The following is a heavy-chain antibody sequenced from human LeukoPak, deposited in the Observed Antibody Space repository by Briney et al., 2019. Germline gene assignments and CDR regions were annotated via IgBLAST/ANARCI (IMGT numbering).Heavy chain of an antibody. CDR3: ASPPNYYDSSGYFLYYFDY. J-gene: IGHJ4*02. CDR2: INPNSGGT. CDR1: GYTFTGYY. V-gene: IGHV1-2*04. D-gene: IGHD3-22*01. Sequence: GASVKVSCKASGYTFTGYYMHRVRQAPGQGLEWMGWINPNSGGTNYAQKFQGWVTMTRDTSISTAYMELSRLRSDDTAVYYCASPPNYYDSSGYFLYYFDYWGQGTLVTVSS.